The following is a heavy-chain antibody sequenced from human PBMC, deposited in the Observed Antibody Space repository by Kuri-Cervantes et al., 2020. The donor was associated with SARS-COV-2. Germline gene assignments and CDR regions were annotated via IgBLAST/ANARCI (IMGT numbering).Heavy chain of an antibody. V-gene: IGHV4-59*01. D-gene: IGHD6-19*01. CDR1: GGSISSYY. Sequence: ESLKISCTVSGGSISSYYWSWIRQPPGKGLEWIGYTYYSGSTNYNPSLKSRVTISVDTSKNQFSLKLSSVTAADTAVYYCAREGSGWYGEDYYYYGMDVWGQGTTVTVSS. CDR2: TYYSGST. CDR3: AREGSGWYGEDYYYYGMDV. J-gene: IGHJ6*02.